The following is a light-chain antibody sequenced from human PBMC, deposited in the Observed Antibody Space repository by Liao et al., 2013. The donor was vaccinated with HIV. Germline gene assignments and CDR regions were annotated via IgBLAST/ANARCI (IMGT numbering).Light chain of an antibody. CDR1: KLGDRH. Sequence: SYDLTQPPSVSVSPGQTASIVCSGNKLGDRHVCWYQQKPGQSPVLVFSPDSDRPSGIPDRFSDSNSGNTATLTISRVEAGDEADYYCQVWDFTSDQRYVFGTGTKVSVL. V-gene: IGLV3-1*01. CDR2: PDS. CDR3: QVWDFTSDQRYV. J-gene: IGLJ1*01.